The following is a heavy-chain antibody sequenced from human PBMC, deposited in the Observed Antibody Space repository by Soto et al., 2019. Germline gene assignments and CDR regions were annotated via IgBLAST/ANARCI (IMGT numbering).Heavy chain of an antibody. CDR2: ISYDGSNK. CDR1: GFTFSSYG. CDR3: AKVLGSSGYYGDYFDY. J-gene: IGHJ4*02. D-gene: IGHD3-22*01. V-gene: IGHV3-30*18. Sequence: QVQLVESGGGVVQPGRSLRLSCAASGFTFSSYGMHWVRQAPGKGLEWVAVISYDGSNKYYADSVKGRFTISRDNSKNTLYLQMSSLRAEDTAVYYCAKVLGSSGYYGDYFDYWGQGALVTVSS.